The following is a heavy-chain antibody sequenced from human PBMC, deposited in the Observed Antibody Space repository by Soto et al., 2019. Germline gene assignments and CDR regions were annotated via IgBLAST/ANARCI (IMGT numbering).Heavy chain of an antibody. CDR1: GFTFSSYG. V-gene: IGHV3-33*01. J-gene: IGHJ4*02. CDR2: IWYDGSNK. CDR3: ARDIPHGDYYDSSGSYYFDY. D-gene: IGHD3-22*01. Sequence: QVQLVESRGGVVQPGRSLRLSCAASGFTFSSYGMHWVRQAPGKGLEWVAVIWYDGSNKYYADSVKGRFTISRDNSKNTLYLQMNSLRAEDTAVYYCARDIPHGDYYDSSGSYYFDYWGQGTLVTVSS.